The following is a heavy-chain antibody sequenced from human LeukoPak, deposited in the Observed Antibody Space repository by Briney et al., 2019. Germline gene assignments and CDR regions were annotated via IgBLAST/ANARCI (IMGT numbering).Heavy chain of an antibody. CDR3: ARGRSGYSNSWHLLGYFDY. J-gene: IGHJ4*02. Sequence: SETLSLTCAVYGGSFSGYYWSWIRQPPGKGLEWIGEINHSGSTNYNPSLKSRVTISVDTSKNQFSLKLSSVTAADTAVYYCARGRSGYSNSWHLLGYFDYWGQGTLVTVSS. D-gene: IGHD6-13*01. V-gene: IGHV4-34*01. CDR1: GGSFSGYY. CDR2: INHSGST.